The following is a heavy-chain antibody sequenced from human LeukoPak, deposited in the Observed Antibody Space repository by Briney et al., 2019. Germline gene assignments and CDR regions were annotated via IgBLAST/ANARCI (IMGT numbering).Heavy chain of an antibody. CDR2: INPNSGGT. CDR1: GYTFTGYY. J-gene: IGHJ4*02. Sequence: ASVKVSCXASGYTFTGYYMHWVRQAPGQGLELMGRINPNSGGTNYAQKFQGRVTMTRDTSISTAYMELSRLRSDDTAVYYCAREWPYGSGTYGYWGQGTLVTVSS. D-gene: IGHD3-10*01. CDR3: AREWPYGSGTYGY. V-gene: IGHV1-2*06.